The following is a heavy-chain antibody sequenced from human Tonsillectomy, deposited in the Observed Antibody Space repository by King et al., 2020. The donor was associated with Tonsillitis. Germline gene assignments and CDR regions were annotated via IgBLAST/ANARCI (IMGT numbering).Heavy chain of an antibody. J-gene: IGHJ4*02. CDR2: ISGDGGST. V-gene: IGHV3-43*02. CDR3: TKSAGEYFDWLLTFDY. CDR1: GFTFDDYA. Sequence: VQLVESGGGVVQPGGSLRLSCAASGFTFDDYAMHWVRQAPGKGLEWVSLISGDGGSTYYADSVKGRFTISRDNSKNSLYLQMNSLRTEDTALYYCTKSAGEYFDWLLTFDYWGQGTLVTVSS. D-gene: IGHD3-9*01.